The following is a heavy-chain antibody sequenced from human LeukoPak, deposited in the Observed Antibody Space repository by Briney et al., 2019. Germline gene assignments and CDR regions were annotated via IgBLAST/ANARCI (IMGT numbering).Heavy chain of an antibody. J-gene: IGHJ4*02. CDR3: ARGRSPSLRYTTVTIRGPASGRANAFDY. D-gene: IGHD4-17*01. V-gene: IGHV4-34*01. Sequence: PSETLSLTCAVYGGSFSGYYWSWIRQPPGKGLEWIGEINHSGSTNYNPSLKSRVTISVDTSKNQFSLKLSSVTAADTAVYYCARGRSPSLRYTTVTIRGPASGRANAFDYWGQGTLVTVSS. CDR1: GGSFSGYY. CDR2: INHSGST.